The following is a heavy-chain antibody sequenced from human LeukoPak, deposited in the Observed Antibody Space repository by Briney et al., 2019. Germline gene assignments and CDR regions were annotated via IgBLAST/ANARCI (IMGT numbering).Heavy chain of an antibody. CDR3: ARDSHFTRIVDYFDF. CDR2: IWYDGSNK. Sequence: GGSLRLSCAASGFTFSSYGMHWVRQAPGKGLEWVAVIWYDGSNKYYADSVKGRFTISRDNSKNTLYLQMNSLRAEDTAVYYCARDSHFTRIVDYFDFWGQGTRVTVSS. D-gene: IGHD3-22*01. J-gene: IGHJ4*02. V-gene: IGHV3-33*01. CDR1: GFTFSSYG.